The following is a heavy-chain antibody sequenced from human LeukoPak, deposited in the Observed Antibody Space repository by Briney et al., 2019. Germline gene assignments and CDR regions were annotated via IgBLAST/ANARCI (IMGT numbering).Heavy chain of an antibody. CDR1: GGSFSGYY. CDR2: INHSGST. CDR3: AIARIQLFDY. Sequence: SETLSLTCAVYGGSFSGYYWSWIRQPPGKGLEWIGEINHSGSTNYNPSLKSRVTISVDTSKNQFSLKLSSATAADTAVYYCAIARIQLFDYWGQGTLVTVSS. V-gene: IGHV4-34*01. J-gene: IGHJ4*02. D-gene: IGHD5-18*01.